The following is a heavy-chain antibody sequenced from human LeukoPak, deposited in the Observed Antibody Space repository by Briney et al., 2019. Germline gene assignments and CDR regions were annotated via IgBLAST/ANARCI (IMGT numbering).Heavy chain of an antibody. V-gene: IGHV4-4*07. D-gene: IGHD3-16*01. CDR2: IYTSGST. CDR1: GGSISSYY. J-gene: IGHJ6*03. CDR3: TRGAGGSTYYCYYYYMDA. Sequence: SETLSLTCTVSGGSISSYYWSWIRQPAGEALEWIGRIYTSGSTNYNPSLKSRVTMSVDTSKNQFSLKLTSVTAADTAVYYCTRGAGGSTYYCYYYYMDAWGKGTTVTVSS.